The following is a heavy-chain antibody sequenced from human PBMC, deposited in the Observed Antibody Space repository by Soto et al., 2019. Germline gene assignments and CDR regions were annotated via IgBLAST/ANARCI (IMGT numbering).Heavy chain of an antibody. D-gene: IGHD1-26*01. CDR3: AKRGHNFFDY. Sequence: PGGSLRLSCAASGFTLSSSIMSWVRQSPGKGLEWVSTFSGASGNTYYADSVKGRFTISRDTSRNTLFLQMNILRAEDTAIYLCAKRGHNFFDYWGQGTLVTVSS. CDR1: GFTLSSSI. CDR2: FSGASGNT. J-gene: IGHJ4*02. V-gene: IGHV3-23*01.